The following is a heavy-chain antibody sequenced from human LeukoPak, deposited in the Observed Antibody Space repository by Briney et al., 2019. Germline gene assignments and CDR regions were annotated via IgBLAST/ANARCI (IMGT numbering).Heavy chain of an antibody. CDR2: IIPIFGTA. J-gene: IGHJ4*02. V-gene: IGHV1-69*05. D-gene: IGHD3-10*01. CDR1: GGTFSSYA. Sequence: SVKVSCKASGGTFSSYAISWVRQAPGQGLEWMGGIIPIFGTANYAQKFQGRVTITTDESTSTAYMELSSLRSEDTAVYYCAREIGAEGFGFDYRGQGTLVTVSS. CDR3: AREIGAEGFGFDY.